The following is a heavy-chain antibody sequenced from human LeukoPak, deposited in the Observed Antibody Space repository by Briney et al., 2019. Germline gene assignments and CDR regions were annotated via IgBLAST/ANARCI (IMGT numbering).Heavy chain of an antibody. Sequence: ASVRVSCKASGYSFTSYDINWVRQAAGQGLEWMGWMNTNSGNTGYAQRFQGRVTMTRDTSISTAYMELSSLRSEDTAVYYCARVSETAAYYYTSGYYYLGYWGQGTLVTVSS. D-gene: IGHD3-22*01. V-gene: IGHV1-8*01. CDR1: GYSFTSYD. CDR2: MNTNSGNT. CDR3: ARVSETAAYYYTSGYYYLGY. J-gene: IGHJ4*02.